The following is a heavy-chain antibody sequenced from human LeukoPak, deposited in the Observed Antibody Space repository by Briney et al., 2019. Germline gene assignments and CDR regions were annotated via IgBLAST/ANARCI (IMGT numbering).Heavy chain of an antibody. J-gene: IGHJ4*02. Sequence: ASVKVSCKASGYTFTGYYMHWVRQAPGQGLEWMGWINPNSGGTNYAQKFQGRVTMTRDTSISTAYMELSRLRSDDTAVYYCARLGELHLIVREYFDYWGQGTLVTVSS. CDR2: INPNSGGT. V-gene: IGHV1-2*02. CDR1: GYTFTGYY. D-gene: IGHD3-10*01. CDR3: ARLGELHLIVREYFDY.